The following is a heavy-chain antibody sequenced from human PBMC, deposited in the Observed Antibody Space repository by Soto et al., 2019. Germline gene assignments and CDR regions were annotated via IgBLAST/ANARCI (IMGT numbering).Heavy chain of an antibody. CDR3: VASLAASGLNWLDP. D-gene: IGHD6-13*01. Sequence: SETLSLTCIVSVGSISEKYWNWVRQPPGKGLEWIGLIFANGHTDYNPSPKSRVTMSVDASKNQFSLRLTSMTAADTAVYYCVASLAASGLNWLDPWGRGTLVIVSS. J-gene: IGHJ5*02. CDR2: IFANGHT. CDR1: VGSISEKY. V-gene: IGHV4-4*07.